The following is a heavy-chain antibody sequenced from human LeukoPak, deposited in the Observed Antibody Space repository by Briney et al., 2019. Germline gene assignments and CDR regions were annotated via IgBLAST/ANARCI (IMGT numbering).Heavy chain of an antibody. V-gene: IGHV4-34*01. CDR2: INHSRST. Sequence: PSETLSLTCAVYGESFSGYFWTWIRQPPGKGLDWIGDINHSRSTNYNPSLKSRATISIDTSKNQFSLTLRSVTAADTAVYYCARAPAVRAIDYWGQGTLVTVSS. CDR3: ARAPAVRAIDY. D-gene: IGHD2-15*01. J-gene: IGHJ4*02. CDR1: GESFSGYF.